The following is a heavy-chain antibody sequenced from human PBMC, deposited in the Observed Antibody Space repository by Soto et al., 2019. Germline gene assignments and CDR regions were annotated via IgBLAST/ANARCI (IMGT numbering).Heavy chain of an antibody. V-gene: IGHV3-74*01. J-gene: IGHJ6*04. CDR3: ARGWFGPDV. CDR2: IDNAGSDS. Sequence: EVQLVESGGGLVQPGGSLRLSCAASGFTLSGRSMHWVRQGPGKGLVWVSGIDNAGSDSTYADAVKGRFTSSRDNXXNMLYLXXNSLRVEDTAVYYCARGWFGPDVWGKGTTVTVSS. CDR1: GFTLSGRS. D-gene: IGHD3-10*01.